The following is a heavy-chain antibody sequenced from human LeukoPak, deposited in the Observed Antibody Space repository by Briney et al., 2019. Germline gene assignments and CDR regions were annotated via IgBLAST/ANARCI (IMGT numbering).Heavy chain of an antibody. V-gene: IGHV4-39*01. CDR2: IYYSGST. CDR3: ARVKTTVVTYWYFDL. J-gene: IGHJ2*01. Sequence: PSETLSLTCTVSGGSISVSSYYWGWIRQPPGKGLEWIGSIYYSGSTYYSPSLKSRVTISVDTSQNQFSLKVSSVTAADTAVYYCARVKTTVVTYWYFDLWGRGTLVTVSS. D-gene: IGHD4-23*01. CDR1: GGSISVSSYY.